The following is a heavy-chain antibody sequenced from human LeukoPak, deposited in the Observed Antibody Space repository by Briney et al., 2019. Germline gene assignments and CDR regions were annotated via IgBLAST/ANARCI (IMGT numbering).Heavy chain of an antibody. V-gene: IGHV1-18*01. J-gene: IGHJ4*02. CDR3: ARTYYYDSSGYHPFDY. D-gene: IGHD3-22*01. CDR1: GYTFTSYG. CDR2: ISAYNGNT. Sequence: GASVKVSCKASGYTFTSYGISWVRQAPGQGLEWMGWISAYNGNTNYAQKLQGRVTMTTDTSTSTAYMELRSLRSDDTAVYYCARTYYYDSSGYHPFDYWGQGTLVTVSS.